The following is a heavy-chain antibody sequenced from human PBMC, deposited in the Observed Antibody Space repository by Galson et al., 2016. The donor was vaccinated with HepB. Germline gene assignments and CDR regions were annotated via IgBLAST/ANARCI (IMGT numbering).Heavy chain of an antibody. Sequence: SVKVSCKASGYTFTTYGMNWVRQAPGQGLEWMGWINTNTGNPTYAQGFTGRFVFSLDTSVTTAYLQISSLKAEDTAVYYCARMRPYDFWSGYSIYGMDVWGQGTTVTVSS. CDR1: GYTFTTYG. V-gene: IGHV7-4-1*02. CDR2: INTNTGNP. CDR3: ARMRPYDFWSGYSIYGMDV. D-gene: IGHD3-3*01. J-gene: IGHJ6*02.